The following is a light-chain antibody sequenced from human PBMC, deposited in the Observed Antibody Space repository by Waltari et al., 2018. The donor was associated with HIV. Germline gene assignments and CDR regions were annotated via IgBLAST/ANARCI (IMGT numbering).Light chain of an antibody. J-gene: IGKJ2*01. V-gene: IGKV1-NL1*01. Sequence: DVHLTQSPSPLSASVGDRVTITCRASQPISNSLAWYQQKPGKAPKPLVYGTSRLESGVPSRFSGSGSGTDYTLTISSLQPEDFASYYCQQYYSIPNTFGQGTKLEIK. CDR2: GTS. CDR1: QPISNS. CDR3: QQYYSIPNT.